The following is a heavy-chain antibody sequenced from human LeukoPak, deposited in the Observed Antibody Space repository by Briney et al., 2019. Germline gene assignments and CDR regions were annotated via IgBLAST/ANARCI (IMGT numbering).Heavy chain of an antibody. J-gene: IGHJ6*02. CDR2: IYYSGST. CDR1: GGSISSYY. D-gene: IGHD6-13*01. CDR3: ARLSDTGYSSSWYYYYYGMDV. V-gene: IGHV4-59*08. Sequence: SETLSLTCTVSGGSISSYYWSWIRQPAGKGLEWIGYIYYSGSTNYNPSLKSRVTISVDTSKNQFSLKLSSVTAADTAVYYCARLSDTGYSSSWYYYYYGMDVWGQGTTVTVSS.